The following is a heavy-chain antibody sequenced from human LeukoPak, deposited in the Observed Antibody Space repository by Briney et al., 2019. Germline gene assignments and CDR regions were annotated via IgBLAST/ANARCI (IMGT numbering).Heavy chain of an antibody. CDR2: TKGDDSEK. CDR1: GFRFSTFW. V-gene: IGHV3-7*01. CDR3: ARSGYSYALDH. J-gene: IGHJ1*01. D-gene: IGHD5-18*01. Sequence: TGGSLRLSCAASGFRFSTFWMSWVRQAPGKGLEWVANTKGDDSEKYYVESVQGRFTISRDNAKNSLYLHMNSLRAEDTALYYCARSGYSYALDHWGQGSLVVVSS.